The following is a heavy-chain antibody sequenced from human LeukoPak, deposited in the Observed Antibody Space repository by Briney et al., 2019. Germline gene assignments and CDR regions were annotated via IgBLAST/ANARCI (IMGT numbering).Heavy chain of an antibody. V-gene: IGHV1-8*01. Sequence: GASMKVSCKASGYTFTSYDINWVRQANGQGLEWMGWMNPNSGNTGYAQKFQGRVTMTRNTSISTAYMELSSLRSEDTAVYYCARNAQVTRYFDYWGQGTLVAVSS. D-gene: IGHD5-18*01. CDR2: MNPNSGNT. CDR3: ARNAQVTRYFDY. J-gene: IGHJ4*02. CDR1: GYTFTSYD.